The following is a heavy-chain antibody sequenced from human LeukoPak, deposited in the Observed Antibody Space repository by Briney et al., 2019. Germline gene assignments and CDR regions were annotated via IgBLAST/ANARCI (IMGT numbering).Heavy chain of an antibody. CDR1: GFTFSDYA. CDR3: AKAPATGEGYYFYYMDV. D-gene: IGHD7-27*01. V-gene: IGHV3-23*01. Sequence: GSLRLSCAASGFASGFTFSDYAVSWVRQAPGKGPEWVASVSGRGATTYYADSVRGRFTISRDNSKNTVYLQMISLGADDTAVYFCAKAPATGEGYYFYYMDVWGKGTTVTVSS. J-gene: IGHJ6*03. CDR2: VSGRGATT.